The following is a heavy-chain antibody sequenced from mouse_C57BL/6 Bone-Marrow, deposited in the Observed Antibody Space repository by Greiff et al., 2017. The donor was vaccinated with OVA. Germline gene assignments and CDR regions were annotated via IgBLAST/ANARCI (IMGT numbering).Heavy chain of an antibody. CDR2: IYPRDGST. D-gene: IGHD1-1*01. V-gene: IGHV1-78*01. CDR3: ASLHYGSSYVGYFDV. CDR1: GYTFTDHT. J-gene: IGHJ1*03. Sequence: QVQLQQSDAELVKPGASVKISCKVSGYTFTDHTIHWMKQRPEQGLEWIGYIYPRDGSTKYNEKFKGKATLNADKSSSTAYMQLNSLTSENSAVYFCASLHYGSSYVGYFDVWGTGTTVTVSS.